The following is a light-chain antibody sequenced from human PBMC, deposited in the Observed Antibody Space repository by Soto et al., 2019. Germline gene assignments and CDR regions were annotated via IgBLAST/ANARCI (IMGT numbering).Light chain of an antibody. J-gene: IGLJ1*01. V-gene: IGLV1-40*01. CDR1: SSNIGAGYD. Sequence: QSVLTQPPSVSGAPGQMVTISCTGSSSNIGAGYDVHWYQQLPGTAPKLLIYETNNRPSGVPGRFSGSKSGTSASLAITGLQAEDEADYHCQSYDSSLSAYVFGTGTKVTV. CDR2: ETN. CDR3: QSYDSSLSAYV.